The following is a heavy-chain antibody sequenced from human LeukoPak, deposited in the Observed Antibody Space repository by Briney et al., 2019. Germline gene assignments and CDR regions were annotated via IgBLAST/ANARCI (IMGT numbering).Heavy chain of an antibody. J-gene: IGHJ4*02. CDR2: ISGSGGST. D-gene: IGHD3-22*01. Sequence: GGSLRLSCAASGFTFSSYAMRWVRQATGKGLEWVPAISGSGGSTYYADSVKGRFTISRDNSKNTLYLQMNSLRAEDTAVFYCAKVATKGNYYDSSGYSLDYWGQGTLVTVSS. CDR1: GFTFSSYA. V-gene: IGHV3-23*01. CDR3: AKVATKGNYYDSSGYSLDY.